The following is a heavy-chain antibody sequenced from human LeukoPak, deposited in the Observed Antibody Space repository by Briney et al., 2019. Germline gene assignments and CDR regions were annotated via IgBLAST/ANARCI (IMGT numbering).Heavy chain of an antibody. D-gene: IGHD3-3*01. Sequence: ASVKVSCKASGGTFSSYAISWVRQAPGQGLEWMGGIIPIFGTANYAQKFQGRVTITTDESTSTAYMELSSLRSEDTAVYYCASSITIFGVVPPDYWGQGTLVTVSS. CDR1: GGTFSSYA. V-gene: IGHV1-69*05. CDR2: IIPIFGTA. J-gene: IGHJ4*02. CDR3: ASSITIFGVVPPDY.